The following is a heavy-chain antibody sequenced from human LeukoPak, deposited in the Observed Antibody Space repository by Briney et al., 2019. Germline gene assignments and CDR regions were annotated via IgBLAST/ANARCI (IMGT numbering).Heavy chain of an antibody. J-gene: IGHJ6*02. V-gene: IGHV3-53*04. CDR3: AREGYGGNYYYGMDV. D-gene: IGHD4-23*01. CDR2: IYSGGST. CDR1: GFTVSSNY. Sequence: GGSLRLSCAASGFTVSSNYMSWVRQAPGKGLEWVSVIYSGGSTYYADSVKGRFTISRHNSKNTLYLQMNSLRAEDTAVYYCAREGYGGNYYYGMDVWGQGTTVTVSS.